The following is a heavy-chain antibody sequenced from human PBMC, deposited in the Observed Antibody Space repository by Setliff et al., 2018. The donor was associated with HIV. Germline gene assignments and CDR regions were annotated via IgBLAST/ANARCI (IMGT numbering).Heavy chain of an antibody. CDR2: IDHSGST. CDR3: ARWGASGGRPDWHAFDM. J-gene: IGHJ3*02. Sequence: KTSETLSLTCAVYGGSFSGYYWSWIRQAPGKGLEWIGEIDHSGSTNYNPSLNSRVTLSVDRSKNQFSLKLSSVSAADTAVYFCARWGASGGRPDWHAFDMWGQGTMVTVSS. CDR1: GGSFSGYY. D-gene: IGHD2-15*01. V-gene: IGHV4-34*01.